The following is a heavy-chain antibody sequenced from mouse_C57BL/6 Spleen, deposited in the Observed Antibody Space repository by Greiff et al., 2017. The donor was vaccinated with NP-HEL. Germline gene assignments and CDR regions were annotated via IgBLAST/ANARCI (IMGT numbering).Heavy chain of an antibody. CDR1: GFTFSSYA. J-gene: IGHJ2*01. Sequence: EVKLMESGGGLVKPGGSLKLSCAASGFTFSSYAMSWVRQTPEKGLEWVATISDGGSYTYYPDNVKGRFTLSRDNAKNNLYLQMSHLKSEDTAMYYCAREGDYDKGDLDYRGQGTTLTGSS. CDR3: AREGDYDKGDLDY. CDR2: ISDGGSYT. V-gene: IGHV5-4*01. D-gene: IGHD2-4*01.